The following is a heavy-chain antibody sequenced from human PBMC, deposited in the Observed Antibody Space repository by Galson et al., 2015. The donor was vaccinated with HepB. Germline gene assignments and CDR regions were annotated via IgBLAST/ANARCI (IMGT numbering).Heavy chain of an antibody. CDR2: IWYDGSNK. Sequence: SLRLSCAASGFTFSDHYMDWVRQAPGKGLEWVAVIWYDGSNKYYADSVKGRFTISRDNSKNTLYLQMNSLRAEDTAVYYCARDQNCGGDCYLESLRDGGDAFDIWGQGTMVTVSS. CDR3: ARDQNCGGDCYLESLRDGGDAFDI. D-gene: IGHD2-21*02. J-gene: IGHJ3*02. CDR1: GFTFSDHY. V-gene: IGHV3-33*08.